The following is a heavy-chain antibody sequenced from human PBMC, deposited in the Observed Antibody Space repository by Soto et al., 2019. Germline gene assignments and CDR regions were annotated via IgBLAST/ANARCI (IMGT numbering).Heavy chain of an antibody. J-gene: IGHJ6*02. CDR3: ARDYDFWSGYASDYYYGMDV. D-gene: IGHD3-3*01. V-gene: IGHV4-4*07. Sequence: SETLSLTCTVSGGSISSYYWSWIRQPAGKGLEWIGRIYTSGSTNYNPSLKSRVTMSVDTSKNQFSLKLSSVTAADTAVYYCARDYDFWSGYASDYYYGMDVWGQGTTVTVYS. CDR1: GGSISSYY. CDR2: IYTSGST.